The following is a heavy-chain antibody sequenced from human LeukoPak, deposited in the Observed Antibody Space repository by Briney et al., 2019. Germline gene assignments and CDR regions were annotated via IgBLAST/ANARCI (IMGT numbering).Heavy chain of an antibody. CDR3: ARRRWYCRGGSCYRLDY. D-gene: IGHD2-15*01. CDR2: INHSGST. V-gene: IGHV4-34*01. J-gene: IGHJ4*02. Sequence: SETLSLTCAVYGGSFSGYYWSWIRQPPGKGLEWIGEINHSGSTNYNPSLKSRVTISVDTSKNQFSLKLSSVTAADTAVYYCARRRWYCRGGSCYRLDYWGQGTLVTVSS. CDR1: GGSFSGYY.